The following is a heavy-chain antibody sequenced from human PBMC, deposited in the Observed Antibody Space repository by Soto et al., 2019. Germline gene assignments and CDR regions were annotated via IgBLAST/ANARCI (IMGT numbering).Heavy chain of an antibody. Sequence: GGSLRLSCAASGFTFSSYAMHWVRQAPGKGLEWVAVIWYDGSNKYYADSVKGRFTISRDNSKNTLYLQMNSLRAEDTAVYYCAKGIVGDTTMDWFEPWGQGTLVTVSS. J-gene: IGHJ5*02. CDR2: IWYDGSNK. CDR3: AKGIVGDTTMDWFEP. CDR1: GFTFSSYA. D-gene: IGHD1-26*01. V-gene: IGHV3-33*06.